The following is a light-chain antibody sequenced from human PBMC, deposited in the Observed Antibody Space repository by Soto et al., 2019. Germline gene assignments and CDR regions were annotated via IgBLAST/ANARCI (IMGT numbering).Light chain of an antibody. CDR1: QSVSSK. J-gene: IGKJ2*01. Sequence: EIVMTQSPATLSVSPGERATLSCRASQSVSSKLVWYQQKPGQAPKLLLYAASTRTTDIPVRCSGSGSGTEFPLTITSLQSEDFAVYYCLQYKNWPYPFGQGTQLEIK. CDR3: LQYKNWPYP. CDR2: AAS. V-gene: IGKV3-15*01.